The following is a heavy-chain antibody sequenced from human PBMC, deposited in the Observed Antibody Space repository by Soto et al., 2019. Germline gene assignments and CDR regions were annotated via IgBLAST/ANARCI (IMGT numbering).Heavy chain of an antibody. D-gene: IGHD4-17*01. Sequence: EVQLVESGGGLVQPGGSLRLSCAASGFTVSSNSMSWVRQAPGKGLEWVSVIYPDGSSYYTDSVKGRFTISRDNSKNTLYLHMSSLGAEDTAVYHCARDPPYGDFWGQGTLVTVSS. V-gene: IGHV3-66*01. CDR1: GFTVSSNS. J-gene: IGHJ4*02. CDR2: IYPDGSS. CDR3: ARDPPYGDF.